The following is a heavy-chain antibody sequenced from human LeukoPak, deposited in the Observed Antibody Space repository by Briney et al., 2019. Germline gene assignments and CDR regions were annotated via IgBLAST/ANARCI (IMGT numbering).Heavy chain of an antibody. V-gene: IGHV4-38-2*02. J-gene: IGHJ4*02. CDR1: GYSISSGYY. Sequence: SETLSLTCTVSGYSISSGYYWGWIRQPPGKGLEWIGSIYHSGSTYYNPSLKSRVTISVDTSKNQFSLKLSSVTAADTAVYYCAGGESVAGTPCAFDYWGQGTLVTVSS. CDR2: IYHSGST. CDR3: AGGESVAGTPCAFDY. D-gene: IGHD6-19*01.